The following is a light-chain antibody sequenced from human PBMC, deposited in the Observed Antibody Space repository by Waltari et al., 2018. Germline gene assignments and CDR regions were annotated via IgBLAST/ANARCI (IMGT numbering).Light chain of an antibody. J-gene: IGKJ2*01. CDR1: QSVSSY. V-gene: IGKV3-11*01. Sequence: ETVLTQSPATLSLSPGERATLSCRASQSVSSYLAWYQQKPGQAPRLLIYDASNRATGIPARFSGSGSGTDFTLTISSLEPEDFAVYYCQQRSNWPMYTFGQGTKLEI. CDR2: DAS. CDR3: QQRSNWPMYT.